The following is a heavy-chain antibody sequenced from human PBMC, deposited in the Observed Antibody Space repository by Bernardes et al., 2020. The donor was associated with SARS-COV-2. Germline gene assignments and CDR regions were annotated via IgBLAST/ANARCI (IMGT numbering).Heavy chain of an antibody. V-gene: IGHV1-18*01. CDR3: ARDLSPYYDFWTGYYIDDY. D-gene: IGHD3-3*01. J-gene: IGHJ4*02. CDR2: ISTYNGNT. Sequence: ASVKVSCKASGYSFSTYGISWVRQAPGQGLEYMAWISTYNGNTDYAQQFEGRVTMTTDTSTSTAYMELRRLRSDDTAVYYCARDLSPYYDFWTGYYIDDYWGQGTLVTVSS. CDR1: GYSFSTYG.